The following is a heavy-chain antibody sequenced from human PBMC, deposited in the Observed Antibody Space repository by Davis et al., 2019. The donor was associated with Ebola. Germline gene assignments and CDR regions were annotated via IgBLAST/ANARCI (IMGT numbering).Heavy chain of an antibody. Sequence: SETLSLTCTVSGDSISSSSYYWGWIRQPPGKGLEWIGSIYYSGSTYYNPSLKSRVTISVDTSKNQFSLKLSSVTAADTAVYYCARLLGDEAYWGQGTLVTVSS. V-gene: IGHV4-39*07. D-gene: IGHD3-16*01. CDR1: GDSISSSSYY. J-gene: IGHJ4*02. CDR2: IYYSGST. CDR3: ARLLGDEAY.